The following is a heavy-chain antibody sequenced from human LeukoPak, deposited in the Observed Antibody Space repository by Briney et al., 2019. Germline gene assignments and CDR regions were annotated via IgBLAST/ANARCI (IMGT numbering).Heavy chain of an antibody. Sequence: GESLKISCKGSGYSFTNYWIAWVRPIPGKGLEWMVIIDPDDSDTRYRPSFQGQVTSSADKSISTAYLRWSSLKASDTAMYYCARIWLRAFDIWGEGTMVTVSS. D-gene: IGHD3-16*01. CDR2: IDPDDSDT. J-gene: IGHJ3*02. CDR1: GYSFTNYW. CDR3: ARIWLRAFDI. V-gene: IGHV5-51*01.